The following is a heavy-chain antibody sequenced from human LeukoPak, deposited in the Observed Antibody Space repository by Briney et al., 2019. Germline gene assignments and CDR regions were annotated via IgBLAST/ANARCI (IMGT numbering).Heavy chain of an antibody. J-gene: IGHJ4*02. CDR2: ISYDGSNK. Sequence: PGGSLRLSCAASGFTFSSYGMHWVRQAPGKGLEWVAVISYDGSNKYSADSVKGRFTISRDNSKNTLYLQMNSLRAEDTAVYYCAKDPFDYWGQGTLVTVSS. V-gene: IGHV3-30*18. CDR3: AKDPFDY. CDR1: GFTFSSYG.